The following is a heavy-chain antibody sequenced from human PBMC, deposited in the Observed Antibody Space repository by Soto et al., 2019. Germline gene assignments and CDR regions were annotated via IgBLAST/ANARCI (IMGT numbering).Heavy chain of an antibody. CDR1: GYSFTTYG. V-gene: IGHV1-3*01. J-gene: IGHJ4*02. CDR2: IDVGNGNT. CDR3: ARNVVATIQRDY. Sequence: ASVKVSCKASGYSFTTYGMHWVRQAPGQRLEWMGWIDVGNGNTKYSQKFQGRVTMTRDTSANTAYMELSSLTSEDTAVYYCARNVVATIQRDYWGQGTLVTV. D-gene: IGHD5-12*01.